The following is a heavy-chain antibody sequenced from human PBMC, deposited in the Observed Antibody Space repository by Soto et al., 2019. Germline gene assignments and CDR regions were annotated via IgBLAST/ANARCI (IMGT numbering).Heavy chain of an antibody. D-gene: IGHD2-21*01. J-gene: IGHJ4*02. V-gene: IGHV4-31*03. Sequence: PSETLSLTCTVSGGSISSGYYYCTWIRQHPGKGLEWIGYISYSGNTYYNPSLKSRVTISVDTSKNQFSLKLSSVTAADTAVYYCARESDWPRGYFDSWGQGTLVTVSS. CDR2: ISYSGNT. CDR3: ARESDWPRGYFDS. CDR1: GGSISSGYYY.